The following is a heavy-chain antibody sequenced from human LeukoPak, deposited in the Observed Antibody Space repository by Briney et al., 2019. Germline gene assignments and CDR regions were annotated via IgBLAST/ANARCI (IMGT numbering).Heavy chain of an antibody. V-gene: IGHV3-74*03. Sequence: GGSLRLSCAASGFTFSSYWMHWVRQAPGKGLVWVSRINGEGSSTTYADSVKGRSTISRDNAKNTLYLQMNSLRAEDTGVYYCAKGGTTVVDYWGQGTLVTVSS. CDR2: INGEGSST. CDR3: AKGGTTVVDY. D-gene: IGHD4-23*01. CDR1: GFTFSSYW. J-gene: IGHJ4*02.